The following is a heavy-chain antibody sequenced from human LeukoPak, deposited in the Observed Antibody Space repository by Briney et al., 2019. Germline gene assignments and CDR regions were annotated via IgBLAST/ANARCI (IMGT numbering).Heavy chain of an antibody. CDR3: ARGNDYSNSFDY. V-gene: IGHV3-30-3*01. CDR1: GFTFSSYA. CDR2: ISYDGSNE. D-gene: IGHD4-11*01. J-gene: IGHJ4*02. Sequence: GGSLRLSCAASGFTFSSYAMHWVRQAPGKGLEWVAVISYDGSNEYYADSVKGRFTISRDNSKNTLYLQMNSLRAEDTAVYYCARGNDYSNSFDYWGQGTLVTVSS.